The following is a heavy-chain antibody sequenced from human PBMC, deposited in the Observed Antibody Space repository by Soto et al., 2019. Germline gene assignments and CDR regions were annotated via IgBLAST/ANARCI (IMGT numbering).Heavy chain of an antibody. Sequence: QVQLQESGPGLVKPSGTLSLTCAVSGGSISSSNWWSWVRQPPGKGLEWIGEIYHSGSTNYNPSLTSRVTISVDKSNNQFSRKLSSVTAADTALSYCARAGYSSGWSSQTWFDPWGQGTLVTVSS. CDR3: ARAGYSSGWSSQTWFDP. CDR1: GGSISSSNW. V-gene: IGHV4-4*02. J-gene: IGHJ5*02. CDR2: IYHSGST. D-gene: IGHD6-19*01.